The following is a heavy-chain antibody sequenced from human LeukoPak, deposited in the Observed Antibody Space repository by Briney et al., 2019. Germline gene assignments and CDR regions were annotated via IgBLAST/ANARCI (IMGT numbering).Heavy chain of an antibody. CDR3: ARGDYYGSGSYLVPPTPSMDV. Sequence: GASVKVSCKASGGTFSSYAINWVRQATGQGLEWMGWMNPNSGNTGYAQKFQGRVTITRNTSISTAYMELSSLRSEGTAVYYCARGDYYGSGSYLVPPTPSMDVWGKGTTVTVSS. J-gene: IGHJ6*03. CDR2: MNPNSGNT. CDR1: GGTFSSYA. V-gene: IGHV1-8*03. D-gene: IGHD3-10*01.